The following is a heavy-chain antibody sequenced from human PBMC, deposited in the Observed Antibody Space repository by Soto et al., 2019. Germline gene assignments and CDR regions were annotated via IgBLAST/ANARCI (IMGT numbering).Heavy chain of an antibody. Sequence: GGSLRLSCAASGFTFSSYSMNWVRQAPGKGLEWVSYISSSSSTIYYADSVKGRFTISRDNAKNSLYLQMNSLRGEDTAVYYCARDLGRGGYSGYDPFDYWGQGTLVTVSS. CDR3: ARDLGRGGYSGYDPFDY. J-gene: IGHJ4*02. CDR2: ISSSSSTI. D-gene: IGHD5-12*01. CDR1: GFTFSSYS. V-gene: IGHV3-48*01.